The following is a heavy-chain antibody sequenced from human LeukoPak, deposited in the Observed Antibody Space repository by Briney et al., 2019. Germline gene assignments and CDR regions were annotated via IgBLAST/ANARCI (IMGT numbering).Heavy chain of an antibody. CDR1: GFTFTRSA. J-gene: IGHJ4*02. D-gene: IGHD5-12*01. V-gene: IGHV1-58*01. CDR3: AAARGATIELLDY. CDR2: IVVGSGNT. Sequence: SVKVSCRASGFTFTRSAVQWVRQARGQGLEWIGWIVVGSGNTNYAQKFQERVTITRDMSTSTAYMELSSLRSEDTAVYYCAAARGATIELLDYWGQGTLVTVSS.